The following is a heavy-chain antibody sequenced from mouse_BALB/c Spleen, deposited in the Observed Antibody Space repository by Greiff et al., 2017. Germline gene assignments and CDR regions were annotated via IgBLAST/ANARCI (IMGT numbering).Heavy chain of an antibody. V-gene: IGHV14-1*02. D-gene: IGHD1-1*01. CDR3: ARSHYGSSYYWYFDV. CDR2: IDPENGNT. CDR1: GFNIKDYY. J-gene: IGHJ1*01. Sequence: EVKLQQSGAELVRPGALVKLSCKASGFNIKDYYMHWVKQRPEQGLEWIGWIDPENGNTIYDPKFQGKASITADTSSNTAYLQLSSLTSEDTAVYYCARSHYGSSYYWYFDVWGAGTTVTVSS.